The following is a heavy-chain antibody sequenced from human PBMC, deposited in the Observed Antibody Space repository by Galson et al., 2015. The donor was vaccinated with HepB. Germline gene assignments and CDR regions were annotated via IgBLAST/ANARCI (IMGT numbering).Heavy chain of an antibody. CDR2: IWYDGSNK. Sequence: SLRLSCAASGFTFSTYGMHWVRQAPGKGLEWVAVIWYDGSNKYYADSVKGRFTISRDNSKNTLYLQMNSLRAEDTAVYYCARTGRPYCGGDSSYFQHWGQGTLVTVSS. D-gene: IGHD2-21*02. CDR1: GFTFSTYG. V-gene: IGHV3-33*08. J-gene: IGHJ1*01. CDR3: ARTGRPYCGGDSSYFQH.